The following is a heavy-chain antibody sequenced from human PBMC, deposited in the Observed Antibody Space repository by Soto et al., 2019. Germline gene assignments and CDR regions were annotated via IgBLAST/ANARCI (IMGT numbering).Heavy chain of an antibody. J-gene: IGHJ3*02. CDR1: GGSISSSSYY. CDR3: ARQLGQWLVPDAFDI. CDR2: IYYSGTT. V-gene: IGHV4-39*01. D-gene: IGHD6-19*01. Sequence: QLQLQESGPGLVKPSETLSLTCTVSGGSISSSSYYWGWIRQPPGKGLEWIGSIYYSGTTYYNPSLKSRVTRSVDTSKIQFSLKLSSVTAADTAVYYCARQLGQWLVPDAFDIWGQGTMVTVSS.